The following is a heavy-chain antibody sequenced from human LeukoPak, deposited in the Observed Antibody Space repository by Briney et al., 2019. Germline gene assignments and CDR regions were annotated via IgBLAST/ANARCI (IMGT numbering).Heavy chain of an antibody. CDR1: GFTFSSHW. V-gene: IGHV3-74*01. D-gene: IGHD1-26*01. CDR2: INSDGSTT. Sequence: GGSLRLSCAASGFTFSSHWMHWVRQAPGKGLVWVSRINSDGSTTTYADSVKGRFTISRDNANNTLYLQMNSLRAEDTAVYYCGRERDSGSYRDDYWGQGTLVTVSS. CDR3: GRERDSGSYRDDY. J-gene: IGHJ4*02.